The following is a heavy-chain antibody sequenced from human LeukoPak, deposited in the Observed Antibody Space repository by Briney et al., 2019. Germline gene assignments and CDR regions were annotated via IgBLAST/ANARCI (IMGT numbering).Heavy chain of an antibody. V-gene: IGHV3-66*01. CDR2: IYGGDNT. CDR3: AKGSSVAGTIFGY. J-gene: IGHJ4*02. Sequence: GGSLRLSCAASGFTFSSCGMHWVRQAPGRGLEWVSVIYGGDNTYYADSVKGRFTISRDNSKNTLYLQMNSLRAEDTAVYYCAKGSSVAGTIFGYWGQGTLVTVSS. CDR1: GFTFSSCG. D-gene: IGHD6-19*01.